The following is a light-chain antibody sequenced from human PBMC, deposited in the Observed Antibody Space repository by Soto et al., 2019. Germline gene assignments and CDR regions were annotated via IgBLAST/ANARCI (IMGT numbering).Light chain of an antibody. CDR3: QQYNDFHHT. V-gene: IGKV1-5*03. CDR2: KAT. J-gene: IGKJ2*01. Sequence: DIQMTQSPSTLSASVGDGATITCRASQIIGSWLAWYQQKPGKAPKLLIYKATNLHSGVPSRFSGSGSGTDFSLTISSLQPEDSATYFCQQYNDFHHTFGPGTKLEI. CDR1: QIIGSW.